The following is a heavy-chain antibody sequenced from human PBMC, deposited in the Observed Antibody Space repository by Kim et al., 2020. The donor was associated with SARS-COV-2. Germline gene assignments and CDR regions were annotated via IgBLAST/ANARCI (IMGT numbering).Heavy chain of an antibody. CDR2: ISAYNGNT. CDR1: GYTFTSYG. D-gene: IGHD2-2*01. Sequence: ASVKVSCKASGYTFTSYGISWVRQAPGQGLEWMGWISAYNGNTNYAQKLQGRVTMTTDTSTSTAYMELRSLRSDDTAVYYCAREGMIVVVPERDYYGMDVWGQGTTVTVSS. CDR3: AREGMIVVVPERDYYGMDV. J-gene: IGHJ6*02. V-gene: IGHV1-18*01.